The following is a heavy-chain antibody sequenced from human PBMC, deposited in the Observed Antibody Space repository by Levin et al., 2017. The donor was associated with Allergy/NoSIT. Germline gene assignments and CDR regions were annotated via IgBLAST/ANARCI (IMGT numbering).Heavy chain of an antibody. V-gene: IGHV3-7*01. D-gene: IGHD1-7*01. J-gene: IGHJ3*02. CDR3: ARYTWTYDWGSFDI. Sequence: GESLKISCEVSGFTFSNYWMTWVRQAPGKGLEWVGNIKHDGSETYYVDSLRGRFTISRDNAKNSLYLQMSSLRADDTAVYYCARYTWTYDWGSFDIWGQGTLVTVSS. CDR1: GFTFSNYW. CDR2: IKHDGSET.